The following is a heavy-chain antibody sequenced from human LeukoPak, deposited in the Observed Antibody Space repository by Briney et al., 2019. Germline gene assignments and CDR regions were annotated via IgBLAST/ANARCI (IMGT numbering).Heavy chain of an antibody. CDR3: ARGVSTEALHY. CDR2: IYASGST. V-gene: IGHV4-61*02. J-gene: IGHJ4*02. Sequence: SQTLSLTCTVSGDSISSGSYYWSWIRQPAGKGLEFIGRIYASGSTNYNPPLKSRVTISVDTSKTRFSQRLSSVTATDTAVYYCARGVSTEALHYWGQGTLVTVSS. D-gene: IGHD4-11*01. CDR1: GDSISSGSYY.